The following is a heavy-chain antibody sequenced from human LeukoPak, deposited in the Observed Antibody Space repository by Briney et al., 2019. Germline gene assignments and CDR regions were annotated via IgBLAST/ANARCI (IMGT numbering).Heavy chain of an antibody. Sequence: SETLSLTCTVSGGSISSSSYYWGWIRQPPGKGLEWIGSIYYSGSTYYNPSLKSRVTISVDTSKNQFPLKLSSVTAADTAVYYCARLNQGESLDYWGQGTLVTVSS. V-gene: IGHV4-39*01. CDR2: IYYSGST. CDR3: ARLNQGESLDY. J-gene: IGHJ4*02. D-gene: IGHD3-16*01. CDR1: GGSISSSSYY.